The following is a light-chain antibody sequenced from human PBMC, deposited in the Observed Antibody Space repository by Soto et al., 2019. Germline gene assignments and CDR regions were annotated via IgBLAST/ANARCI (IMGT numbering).Light chain of an antibody. CDR3: YSYTGTYTWV. CDR1: SSDVGGYNF. CDR2: DVN. V-gene: IGLV2-11*01. J-gene: IGLJ3*02. Sequence: QSALTQPPSVSGSPGQSVTISCTGTSSDVGGYNFVSWYQQHPGKAPKLMIFDVNKRPSGVPDRFSGSKSGNTASLTISGLQAEDEADYYCYSYTGTYTWVFGGGTQLTVL.